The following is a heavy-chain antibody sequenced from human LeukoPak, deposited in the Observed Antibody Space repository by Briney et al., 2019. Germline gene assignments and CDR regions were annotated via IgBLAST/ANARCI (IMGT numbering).Heavy chain of an antibody. CDR1: GDSVSINSAG. CDR3: VRGGLVRGAINSLIGFDV. D-gene: IGHD3-10*01. V-gene: IGHV6-1*01. CDR2: TYYRSTWYK. Sequence: SQTLSLTFAIFGDSVSINSAGWSWVRQSPSRGLEWLGSTYYRSTWYKDDAPSVKGRLTINPHTPKNQFSLQLKSVTAEDTALYYCVRGGLVRGAINSLIGFDVWGQGIMVTVSS. J-gene: IGHJ3*01.